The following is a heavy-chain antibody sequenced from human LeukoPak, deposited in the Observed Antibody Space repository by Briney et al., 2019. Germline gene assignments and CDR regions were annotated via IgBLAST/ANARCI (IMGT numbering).Heavy chain of an antibody. CDR3: ARRNSSSSGINWFDP. J-gene: IGHJ5*02. CDR1: GYSFTSYW. V-gene: IGHV5-51*01. D-gene: IGHD6-6*01. CDR2: IYPGDSDT. Sequence: GASLQISCKGSGYSFTSYWIGWVRQLPGKGLEWMGIIYPGDSDTRYSPSFQGQVTISADKSISTAYLQWSSLKASDTAMYYCARRNSSSSGINWFDPWGQGTLVTVSS.